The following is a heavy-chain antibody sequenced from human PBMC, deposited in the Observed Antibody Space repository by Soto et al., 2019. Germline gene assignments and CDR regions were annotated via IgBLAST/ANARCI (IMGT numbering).Heavy chain of an antibody. Sequence: QVQLQQWGAGLLKPSETLSLTCAVYGGSFSGYYWSWIRQPPGKGLEWIGEINHSGSTNYNPSLKSRVTISVDTSQNPFSLKLSSVTAADTTVYYCARGRRTTVTIDYWGQGTLVTVSS. D-gene: IGHD4-17*01. V-gene: IGHV4-34*01. CDR1: GGSFSGYY. J-gene: IGHJ4*02. CDR3: ARGRRTTVTIDY. CDR2: INHSGST.